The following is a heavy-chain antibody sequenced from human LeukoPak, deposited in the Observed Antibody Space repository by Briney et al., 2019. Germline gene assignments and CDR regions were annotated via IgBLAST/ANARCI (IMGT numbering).Heavy chain of an antibody. Sequence: GGSLSLSCVASGFSFSSYDMHWVRQATGKGLEWVAYIGHDGNHKFPDDVEERRFTISRDNSENTLFLQKNRLSPDDTGVYYCAKKGADSNAGGPIDYWGRGTLVTVSS. CDR1: GFSFSSYD. CDR3: AKKGADSNAGGPIDY. D-gene: IGHD2-8*02. J-gene: IGHJ4*02. CDR2: IGHDGNHK. V-gene: IGHV3-30*02.